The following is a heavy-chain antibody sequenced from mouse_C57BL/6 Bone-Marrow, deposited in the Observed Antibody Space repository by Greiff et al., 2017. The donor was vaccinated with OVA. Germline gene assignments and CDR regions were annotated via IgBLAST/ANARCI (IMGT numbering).Heavy chain of an antibody. J-gene: IGHJ4*01. CDR1: GYTFTEYT. D-gene: IGHD1-1*01. V-gene: IGHV1-62-2*01. Sequence: VKLVESGAELVKPGASVKLSCKASGYTFTEYTIHWVKQRSGQGLEGIGWFYPGSGSIKYNEKFKDKATLTADKSSSTVYMELSRLTSEDSAVYFCARHAPITTVVDGYAMDYWGQGTSVTVSS. CDR3: ARHAPITTVVDGYAMDY. CDR2: FYPGSGSI.